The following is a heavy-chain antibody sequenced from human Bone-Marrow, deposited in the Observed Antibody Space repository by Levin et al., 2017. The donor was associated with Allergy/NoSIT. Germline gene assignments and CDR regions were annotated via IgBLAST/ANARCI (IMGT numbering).Heavy chain of an antibody. CDR1: GGSIKSHKW. CDR3: ARISPITTIRGLTPGAFDI. CDR2: IHDTGNT. D-gene: IGHD3-10*01. J-gene: IGHJ3*02. Sequence: SQTLSLTCAVSGGSIKSHKWWTWVRQPPGKGLEWIGEIHDTGNTNYNPSLRSRVTMSVDGSKNHFSLKLDSMTAADTAVYYCARISPITTIRGLTPGAFDIWGQGTMVTVSS. V-gene: IGHV4-4*02.